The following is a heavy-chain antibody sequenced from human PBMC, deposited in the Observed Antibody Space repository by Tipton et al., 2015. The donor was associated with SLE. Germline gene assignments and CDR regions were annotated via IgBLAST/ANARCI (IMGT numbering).Heavy chain of an antibody. J-gene: IGHJ4*01. Sequence: TLSLTCTVSGGSMSSYCWSWIRQSPRKGLEWIGYIYDRGTTNYNPSLKSRVTISADTSKNQFSLKLSSVTAADTAVYFCARDGDIGARPGSYDYWGQRALVTVSS. CDR3: ARDGDIGARPGSYDY. V-gene: IGHV4-59*01. CDR1: GGSMSSYC. D-gene: IGHD6-6*01. CDR2: IYDRGTT.